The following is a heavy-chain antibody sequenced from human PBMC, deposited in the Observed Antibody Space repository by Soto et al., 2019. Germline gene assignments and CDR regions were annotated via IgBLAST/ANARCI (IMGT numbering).Heavy chain of an antibody. CDR3: ARLLSVERRETPYYGMDV. D-gene: IGHD1-1*01. CDR2: IYPGDSDT. V-gene: IGHV5-51*01. Sequence: GESLKISCKGSGYSFTSYWIGWVRQMPGKGLEWMGIIYPGDSDTRYSPSFQGQVTISADKSISTAYLQWSSLKASDTAMYYCARLLSVERRETPYYGMDVWGQGTTVTVSS. CDR1: GYSFTSYW. J-gene: IGHJ6*02.